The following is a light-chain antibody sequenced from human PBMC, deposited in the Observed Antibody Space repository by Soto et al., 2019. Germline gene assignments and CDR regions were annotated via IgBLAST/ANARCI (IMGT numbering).Light chain of an antibody. J-gene: IGKJ1*01. Sequence: EIVLTQSPGTLSLSPGERATLSCRATQTISSNYLAWYRQKPGQAPKLLIHGASTRATGIPDRFSGSGSGTDLTLTISSREPEDFSVYYCQLYGSSPKTFGQGNKVEF. CDR3: QLYGSSPKT. V-gene: IGKV3-20*01. CDR2: GAS. CDR1: QTISSNY.